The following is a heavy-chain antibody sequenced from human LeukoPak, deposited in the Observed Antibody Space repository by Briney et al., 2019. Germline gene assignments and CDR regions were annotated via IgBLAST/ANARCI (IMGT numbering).Heavy chain of an antibody. V-gene: IGHV3-33*01. CDR2: IWYDGSNK. CDR1: GFTFSSYG. D-gene: IGHD2-15*01. J-gene: IGHJ4*02. CDR3: ARDFNPSAYCSGGSCYSMGY. Sequence: QSGGSLRLSCAASGFTFSSYGMHWVRQAPGKGLEWVAVIWYDGSNKYYADSVKGRFTISRDNSKNTLYLQMNSLRAEDTAVYYCARDFNPSAYCSGGSCYSMGYWGQGTLVTVSS.